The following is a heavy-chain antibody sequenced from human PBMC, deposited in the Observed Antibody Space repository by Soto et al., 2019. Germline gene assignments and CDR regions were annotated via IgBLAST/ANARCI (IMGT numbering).Heavy chain of an antibody. J-gene: IGHJ4*02. CDR1: GGTFSSHN. CDR3: AREVEIAARSGYFDY. V-gene: IGHV1-69*04. Sequence: GASVKGSCKASGGTFSSHNISRGGPAPGQGLEWMGRIIPILGIANYAQKFQGRVTITADKSTSTAYMELSSLRSEDTAVYYCAREVEIAARSGYFDYWGQGTLVTVSS. CDR2: IIPILGIA. D-gene: IGHD6-6*01.